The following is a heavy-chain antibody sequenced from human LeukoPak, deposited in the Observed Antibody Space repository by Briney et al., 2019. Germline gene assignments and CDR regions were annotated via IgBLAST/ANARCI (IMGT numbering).Heavy chain of an antibody. J-gene: IGHJ4*02. CDR3: ARARTWDFDY. CDR2: INPNSGGT. CDR1: GYTFTGYY. D-gene: IGHD1-14*01. V-gene: IGHV1-2*02. Sequence: ASVKVSCKASGYTFTGYYMHWVRQAPGQGLEWMGWINPNSGGTNYAQKFQGRVIMTRDTSISTAYMEPSRLRSDDTAVYYCARARTWDFDYWGQGTLVTVSS.